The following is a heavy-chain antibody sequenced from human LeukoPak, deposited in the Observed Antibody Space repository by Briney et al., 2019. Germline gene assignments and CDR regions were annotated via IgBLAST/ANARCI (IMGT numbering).Heavy chain of an antibody. CDR1: GGSISSYY. Sequence: SETLSLTCTVSGGSISSYYWSWIRQPPGKGLEWIGYIYYSGSTNYNPSLKSRVTISVDTSKNQFSLKLSSVTAADTAVYYCARVYCSSTPCYTPYYFDYWGQGTLVTVSS. CDR3: ARVYCSSTPCYTPYYFDY. V-gene: IGHV4-59*01. CDR2: IYYSGST. D-gene: IGHD2-2*02. J-gene: IGHJ4*02.